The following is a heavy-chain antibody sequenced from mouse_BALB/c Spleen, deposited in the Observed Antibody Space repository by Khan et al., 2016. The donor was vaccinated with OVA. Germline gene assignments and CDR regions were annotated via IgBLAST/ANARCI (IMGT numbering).Heavy chain of an antibody. Sequence: EVQLQQSGPELVKPGASVKISCKASGYSFTDYTMNWVKQSHGQSLEWIGLINPYNVGTNYNQKFKGKATLTVDKSSSTAHMELISLTSEDSAVYDCSRGCYGGLAYWGQGTLVTVSA. CDR1: GYSFTDYT. CDR2: INPYNVGT. V-gene: IGHV1-19*01. J-gene: IGHJ3*01. CDR3: SRGCYGGLAY. D-gene: IGHD1-1*01.